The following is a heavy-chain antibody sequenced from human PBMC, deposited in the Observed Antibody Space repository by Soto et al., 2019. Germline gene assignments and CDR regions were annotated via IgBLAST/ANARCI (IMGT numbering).Heavy chain of an antibody. CDR1: GYSFTSYW. Sequence: SLKISCKGSGYSFTSYWIGWVRQMPGKGLEWMGIIYPGDSDTRYSPSFQGQVTISADKSISTAYLQWSSLKASDTAMYYCARFAHIGGGQYKYCSSTSCPSGMDVWGQGTTVTVSS. CDR2: IYPGDSDT. V-gene: IGHV5-51*01. D-gene: IGHD2-2*01. J-gene: IGHJ6*02. CDR3: ARFAHIGGGQYKYCSSTSCPSGMDV.